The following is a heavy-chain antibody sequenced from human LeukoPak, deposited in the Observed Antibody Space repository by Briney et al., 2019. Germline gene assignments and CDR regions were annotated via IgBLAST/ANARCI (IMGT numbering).Heavy chain of an antibody. CDR2: VSAYNGDT. J-gene: IGHJ4*02. D-gene: IGHD2-2*01. CDR3: ARDCSTSCCPPFNY. V-gene: IGHV1-18*04. Sequence: ASVNVSCKASGYTFTSYGISWVRQAPGQGLDWMGWVSAYNGDTNYAQRFQGRVTMTTDASTSTAYMELRSLRSDDTAVYYCARDCSTSCCPPFNYWGQGTLVTVSS. CDR1: GYTFTSYG.